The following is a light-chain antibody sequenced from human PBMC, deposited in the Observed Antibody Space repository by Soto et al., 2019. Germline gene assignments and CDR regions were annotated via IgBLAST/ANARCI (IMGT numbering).Light chain of an antibody. CDR1: QSVISSS. V-gene: IGKV3-20*01. CDR3: QQYGTSPQT. CDR2: GAS. Sequence: EIVLTQSTGTLSLSPGERATLSCRASQSVISSSLAWYQQKPGQAPRLLIYGASSRATGIPDRFSGSGSGTDFTLTISRLEPEDFAVYYCQQYGTSPQTFGQGTKVDIK. J-gene: IGKJ1*01.